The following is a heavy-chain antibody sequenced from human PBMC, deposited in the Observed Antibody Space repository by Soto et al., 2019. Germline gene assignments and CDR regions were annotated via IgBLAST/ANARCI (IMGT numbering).Heavy chain of an antibody. D-gene: IGHD3-16*01. J-gene: IGHJ5*01. Sequence: SETLSLTCIVSGGSITSTIDYWGWIRQSPGKGLEWIGNIYYDGSTFYNPSLKSRVTISVDTSKRQFSLRVSSVTAADTAVYYCARRGSARWRNWLDSWGHGTLVTVYS. CDR1: GGSITSTIDY. CDR3: ARRGSARWRNWLDS. CDR2: IYYDGST. V-gene: IGHV4-39*01.